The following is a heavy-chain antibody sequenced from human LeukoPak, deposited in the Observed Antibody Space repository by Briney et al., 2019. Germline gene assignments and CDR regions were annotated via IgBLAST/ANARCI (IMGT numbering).Heavy chain of an antibody. J-gene: IGHJ4*02. CDR1: GYTFTSYD. CDR3: ARGGGTMVRGVIYRTALS. CDR2: MNPNSGNT. D-gene: IGHD3-10*01. V-gene: IGHV1-8*01. Sequence: ASVEVSCKASGYTFTSYDINWVRQATGQGLEWMGWMNPNSGNTGYAQKFQGRVTMTRNTSISTAYMELSSLRSEDTAVYYCARGGGTMVRGVIYRTALSWGQGTLVTVSS.